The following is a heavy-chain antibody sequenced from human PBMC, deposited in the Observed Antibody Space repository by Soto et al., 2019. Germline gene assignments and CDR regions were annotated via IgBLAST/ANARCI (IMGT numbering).Heavy chain of an antibody. CDR2: IVVGSGHT. D-gene: IGHD4-4*01. J-gene: IGHJ6*02. Sequence: QMQLVQSGPEVKKPGPSVKVSCKTSGFTFTSSAMQWVRQARGQRLEWIGWIVVGSGHTNYAQKFQDIVTLTRDMSTSTALMELSSLSSEDTAMYYCAAAYSTAGGYYGMDLWGHGTTVTVSS. CDR3: AAAYSTAGGYYGMDL. CDR1: GFTFTSSA. V-gene: IGHV1-58*02.